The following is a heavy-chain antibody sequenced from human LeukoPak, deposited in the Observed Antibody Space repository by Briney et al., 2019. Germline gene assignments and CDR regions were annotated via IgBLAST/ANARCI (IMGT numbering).Heavy chain of an antibody. CDR2: IYHSGST. CDR3: ARSSRRYFDWFLAYYGMDV. V-gene: IGHV4-30-2*01. J-gene: IGHJ6*02. CDR1: SGSITSGAYS. Sequence: PSQTLSLTCAVSSGSITSGAYSWNWIRQPPGEGLEWIGYIYHSGSTYYNPSLKSRVTISIDRSKNQFSLKLSSVTAADTAVYYCARSSRRYFDWFLAYYGMDVWGQGTTVTVSS. D-gene: IGHD3-9*01.